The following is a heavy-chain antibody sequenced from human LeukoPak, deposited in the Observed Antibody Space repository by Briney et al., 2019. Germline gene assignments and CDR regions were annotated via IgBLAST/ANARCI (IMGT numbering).Heavy chain of an antibody. D-gene: IGHD2-2*01. CDR2: IYTSGST. J-gene: IGHJ2*01. CDR1: GGSISSGSYY. CDR3: ARDFSSTSCYLCNWYFDL. V-gene: IGHV4-61*02. Sequence: SETLSLTCTVSGGSISSGSYYWSWIRQPAGKGLEWIGRIYTSGSTNYNPSLKSRVTISVDTSKNQFSLKLSSVTAADTAVYYCARDFSSTSCYLCNWYFDLWGRGTLVTVSS.